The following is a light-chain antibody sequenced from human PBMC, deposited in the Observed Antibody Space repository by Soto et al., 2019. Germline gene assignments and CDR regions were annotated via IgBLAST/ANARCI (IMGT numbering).Light chain of an antibody. CDR3: QVWDYISEHYV. CDR1: NIGGKS. Sequence: SYELTQPPSVSLAPGQTASITCGGNNIGGKSVHWYQQKPGQAPVLVVYDDRDRPSGIPERFSGSNSGNTATLTISRVEAGDEADYYCQVWDYISEHYVFGTGTKLTVL. V-gene: IGLV3-21*02. J-gene: IGLJ1*01. CDR2: DDR.